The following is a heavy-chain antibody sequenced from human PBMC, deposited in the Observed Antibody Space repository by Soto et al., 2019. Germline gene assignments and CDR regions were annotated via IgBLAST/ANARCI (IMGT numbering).Heavy chain of an antibody. V-gene: IGHV1-8*01. CDR3: ARVACTGGRCYYDY. CDR1: GYTFTSYD. CDR2: MNPNSGTT. J-gene: IGHJ4*02. D-gene: IGHD2-8*02. Sequence: QVQLVQSGAEVKKPGASVKVSCKASGYTFTSYDFNWVRQATGQGLEWLGWMNPNSGTTGYAQRFQGRVTMTRNTARRTAYMELSGLRSEDTAMYYCARVACTGGRCYYDYWGQGTLVTASS.